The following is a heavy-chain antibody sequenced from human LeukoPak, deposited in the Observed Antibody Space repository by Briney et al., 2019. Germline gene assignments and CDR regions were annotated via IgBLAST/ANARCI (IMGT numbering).Heavy chain of an antibody. J-gene: IGHJ4*02. CDR1: GGSISSHNW. CDR3: ARVTGYMIEDYFDY. D-gene: IGHD3-22*01. Sequence: SGTLSLTCAVSGGSISSHNWWSWVRQPPRKGLEWIGYIYYSGSTNYNPSLKSRVTISVDTSKNQFSLKLRSVTAADTAVYYCARVTGYMIEDYFDYWGQGTLVTVSS. CDR2: IYYSGST. V-gene: IGHV4-4*02.